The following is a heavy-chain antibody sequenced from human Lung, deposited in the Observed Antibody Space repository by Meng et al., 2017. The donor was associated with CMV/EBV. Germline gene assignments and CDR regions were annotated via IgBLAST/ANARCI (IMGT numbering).Heavy chain of an antibody. CDR2: ISYDGSNK. Sequence: LTXAVSGFTFSVYNMQWVRQAPGKGLEWVAVISYDGSNKNYADSVKGRFTISRDNSKSTLFLQLNSLKVEDTGVYYCARSQWAYDRSGYYGEESMDVWXQGTTVTVSS. V-gene: IGHV3-30-3*01. CDR3: ARSQWAYDRSGYYGEESMDV. J-gene: IGHJ6*02. CDR1: GFTFSVYN. D-gene: IGHD3-22*01.